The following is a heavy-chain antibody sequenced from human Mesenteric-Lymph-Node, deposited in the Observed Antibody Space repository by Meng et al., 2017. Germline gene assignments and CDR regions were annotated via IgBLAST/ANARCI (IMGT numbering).Heavy chain of an antibody. CDR3: ARGQKGYFDL. J-gene: IGHJ2*01. CDR2: IYNSGST. CDR1: GGSISSSNYY. V-gene: IGHV4-30-4*01. Sequence: QVQLKGSGPGLVKPSQTLSLTCTVSGGSISSSNYYWSWIRQPPGKGLEWSGHIYNSGSTYYNPSLKSRITISVDTSKNQFSLKLSSVTAADTAVYYCARGQKGYFDLWGRGTLVTVSS.